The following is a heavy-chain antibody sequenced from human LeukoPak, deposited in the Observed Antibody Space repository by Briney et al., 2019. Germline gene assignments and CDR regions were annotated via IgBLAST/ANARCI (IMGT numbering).Heavy chain of an antibody. V-gene: IGHV1-69*04. CDR1: GGTFSSYA. J-gene: IGHJ4*02. CDR2: IIPILGIA. CDR3: ARGSEVDTAMVHLDY. D-gene: IGHD5-18*01. Sequence: GSSVKVSCKASGGTFSSYAISWVRQAPGQGLEWMGRIIPILGIANYAQKFQGRVTITADKSTGTAYMELSSLRSEDTAVYYCARGSEVDTAMVHLDYWGQGTLVTVSS.